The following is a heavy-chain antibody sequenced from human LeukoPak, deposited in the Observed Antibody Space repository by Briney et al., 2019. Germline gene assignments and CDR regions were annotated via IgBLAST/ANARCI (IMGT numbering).Heavy chain of an antibody. Sequence: SETLSLTCAVYGGSFSGYYWSWIRQPPGKGLEWIREINHSGSTNYNPSLKSRVTISVDTSNNQFSLKLSSVTAADTAVYYCARRVVVTARNVFDYWGQGTLVTVSS. CDR2: INHSGST. D-gene: IGHD2-21*02. CDR1: GGSFSGYY. CDR3: ARRVVVTARNVFDY. J-gene: IGHJ4*02. V-gene: IGHV4-34*01.